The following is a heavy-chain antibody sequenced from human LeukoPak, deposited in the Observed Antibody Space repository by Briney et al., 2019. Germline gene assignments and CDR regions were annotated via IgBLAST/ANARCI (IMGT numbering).Heavy chain of an antibody. CDR3: AREVLGLRCWDY. CDR1: GYTFTSYY. D-gene: IGHD3-10*02. J-gene: IGHJ4*02. Sequence: ASVKVSCKASGYTFTSYYMHWVRQAPGQGLEWMGITNPSGGSTSYAQKFQGRVTMTRDTSTSTVYMEPSSLRSEDTAVYYCAREVLGLRCWDYWGQGTLVTASS. V-gene: IGHV1-46*03. CDR2: TNPSGGST.